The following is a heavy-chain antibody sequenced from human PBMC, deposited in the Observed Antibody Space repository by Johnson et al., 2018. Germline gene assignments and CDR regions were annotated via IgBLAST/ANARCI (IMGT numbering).Heavy chain of an antibody. V-gene: IGHV3-30*04. CDR1: RFIFSDYA. J-gene: IGHJ6*03. Sequence: QVQLVESGGGVVQPGRSLRLSCAASRFIFSDYAMHWVRQAPGKGLEWVTVISYDGSIKYYADSVKGRFTISRDNSKKTLYLQMNSLRGDDTAVYYCSGDPGSVRSSSWSKSYSYHHHMDAWGKGTTVTVSS. CDR2: ISYDGSIK. D-gene: IGHD6-13*01. CDR3: SGDPGSVRSSSWSKSYSYHHHMDA.